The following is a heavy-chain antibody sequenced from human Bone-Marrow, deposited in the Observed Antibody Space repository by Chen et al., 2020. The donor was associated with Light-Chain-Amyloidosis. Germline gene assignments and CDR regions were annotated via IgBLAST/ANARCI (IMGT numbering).Heavy chain of an antibody. CDR2: ISGSCCCT. Sequence: EVQLLESGGGLVKPGGSLRLSCAASGFTFSSYAMSWVRQAPGKVLEWVSAISGSCCCTYYADCVKGRFTISRDKSKNTLYLQMNILRAEDTAVYYCAKEGSIVGAPSDYWGQGNLVTVSS. J-gene: IGHJ4*02. CDR1: GFTFSSYA. D-gene: IGHD1-26*01. V-gene: IGHV3-23*01. CDR3: AKEGSIVGAPSDY.